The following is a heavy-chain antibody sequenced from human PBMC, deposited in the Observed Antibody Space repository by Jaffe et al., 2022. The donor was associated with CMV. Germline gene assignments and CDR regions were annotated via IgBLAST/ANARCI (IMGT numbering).Heavy chain of an antibody. CDR2: IFSNDEK. D-gene: IGHD3-9*01. CDR1: GFSLSNARMG. J-gene: IGHJ6*02. CDR3: ARIDWYHYYYGMDV. V-gene: IGHV2-26*01. Sequence: QVTLKESGPVLVKPTETLTLTCTVSGFSLSNARMGVSWIRQPPGKALEWLAHIFSNDEKSYSTSLKSRLTISKDTSKSQVVLTMTNMDPVDTATYYCARIDWYHYYYGMDVWGQGTTVTVSS.